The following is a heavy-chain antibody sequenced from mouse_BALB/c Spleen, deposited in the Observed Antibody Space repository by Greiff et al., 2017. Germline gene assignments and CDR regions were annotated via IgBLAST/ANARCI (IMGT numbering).Heavy chain of an antibody. Sequence: VQLQQSGPELEKPGASVKISCKASGYSFTGYNMNWVKQSNGKSLEWIGNIDPYYGGTSYNQKFKDKATLNVDKSSNTAYMQLSSLTSEDSAVYYCARTGYDGYFSFAYWGQGTLVTVSA. D-gene: IGHD2-3*01. J-gene: IGHJ3*01. CDR2: IDPYYGGT. CDR1: GYSFTGYN. CDR3: ARTGYDGYFSFAY. V-gene: IGHV1-39*01.